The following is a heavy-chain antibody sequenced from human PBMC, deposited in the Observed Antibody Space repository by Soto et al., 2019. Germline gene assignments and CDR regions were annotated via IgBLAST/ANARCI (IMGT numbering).Heavy chain of an antibody. CDR2: TYYRSKWYN. D-gene: IGHD3-10*01. CDR3: ASEVVLGVYKPEAFDI. CDR1: GNSVSSNIAA. V-gene: IGHV6-1*01. J-gene: IGHJ3*02. Sequence: PSQTLPLTCAISGNSVSSNIAAWNWIRQSPSRGLEWLGRTYYRSKWYNDYAVSVKSRITINPDTSKNQFSLQLNSVTPEDTAVYYCASEVVLGVYKPEAFDIWGDGTMVTGS.